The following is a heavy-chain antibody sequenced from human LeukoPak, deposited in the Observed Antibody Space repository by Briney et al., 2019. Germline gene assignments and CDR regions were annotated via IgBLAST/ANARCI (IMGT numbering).Heavy chain of an antibody. D-gene: IGHD3-3*01. Sequence: GGSLRLSCAASGFTFSSYAMSWVRQAPGKGLEWVSAISGSGGSTYYADSVKGRFTISRDNSKNTPYLQMSSLRAEDSAVYYCAKTPYDFWSGYLENYFDSWGQGTLVTVSS. CDR1: GFTFSSYA. J-gene: IGHJ4*02. CDR3: AKTPYDFWSGYLENYFDS. V-gene: IGHV3-23*01. CDR2: ISGSGGST.